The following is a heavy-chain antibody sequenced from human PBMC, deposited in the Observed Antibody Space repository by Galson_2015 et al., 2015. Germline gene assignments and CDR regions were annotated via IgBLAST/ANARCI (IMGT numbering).Heavy chain of an antibody. J-gene: IGHJ4*02. CDR3: ARDLGSTNWYGGTVLDY. CDR1: GFTFSNYW. Sequence: SLRLSCAASGFTFSNYWMSWVRQAPGKGLEWVANIKLDGSEKYYVDSVKGRFTISRDNAKNSLYLQMNSLRAEDTAMYYCARDLGSTNWYGGTVLDYWGQGTLVTVSS. D-gene: IGHD6-13*01. V-gene: IGHV3-7*01. CDR2: IKLDGSEK.